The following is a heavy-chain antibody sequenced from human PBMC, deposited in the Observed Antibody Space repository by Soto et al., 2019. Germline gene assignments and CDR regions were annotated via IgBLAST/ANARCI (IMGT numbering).Heavy chain of an antibody. CDR2: VSPENKNA. D-gene: IGHD2-21*02. CDR3: EVTTGY. Sequence: ASVKVSCKTSGYTFTEYDINWVRQAPGQGPEYMGWVSPENKNAGYAPQFRGRVSMTTDTTISTAYLEVTNLTYEDTAVYYCEVTTGYWGQGTMLTVSS. J-gene: IGHJ4*02. V-gene: IGHV1-8*01. CDR1: GYTFTEYD.